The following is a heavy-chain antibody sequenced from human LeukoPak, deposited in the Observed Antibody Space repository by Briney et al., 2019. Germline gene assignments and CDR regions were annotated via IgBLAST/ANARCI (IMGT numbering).Heavy chain of an antibody. CDR1: GFIFSNYW. Sequence: GGSLRLSCAASGFIFSNYWITWVRQAPGKGLEWVANIKEDGSEKYYMDSVKGRFTISRDNAKNSLFLQMNGLRAEDTAVYYCARGDRVGVTTGHFDYWGQGTLVTVSS. V-gene: IGHV3-7*03. D-gene: IGHD1-26*01. J-gene: IGHJ4*02. CDR3: ARGDRVGVTTGHFDY. CDR2: IKEDGSEK.